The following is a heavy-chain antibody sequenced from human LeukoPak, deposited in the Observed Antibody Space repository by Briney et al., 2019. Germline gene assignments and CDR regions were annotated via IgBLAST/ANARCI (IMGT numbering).Heavy chain of an antibody. V-gene: IGHV4-34*01. Sequence: SETLSLTCAVYGGSFSGYYWSWIRQPPGKGLEWIGEINHSGSTNYNPSLESRVTISVDTSKNQFSLKLSSVTAADTAVYYCARDCSSTSCYRGKNWFDPWGQGTLVTVSS. CDR1: GGSFSGYY. J-gene: IGHJ5*02. D-gene: IGHD2-2*02. CDR2: INHSGST. CDR3: ARDCSSTSCYRGKNWFDP.